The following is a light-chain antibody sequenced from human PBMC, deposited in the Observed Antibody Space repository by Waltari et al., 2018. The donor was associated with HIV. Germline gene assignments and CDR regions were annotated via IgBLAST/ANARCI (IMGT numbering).Light chain of an antibody. J-gene: IGKJ4*01. CDR3: QQHYILRST. V-gene: IGKV4-1*01. CDR2: WAS. Sequence: DIVMTQSPDSLAVSLGARAAFNCTSRRSSFSLRNVLAWYQQKPGQPPQVLIYWASTRAFGVPDRFSGSGSGTDFTLTISRVQADDVATYYCQQHYILRSTFGGGTKIEI. CDR1: RSSFSLRNV.